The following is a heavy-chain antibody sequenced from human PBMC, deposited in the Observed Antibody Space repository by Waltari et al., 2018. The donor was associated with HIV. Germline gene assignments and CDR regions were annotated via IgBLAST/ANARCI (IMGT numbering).Heavy chain of an antibody. D-gene: IGHD2-2*01. Sequence: QVQLQESGPGLVKPSGTLSLTCAVSGGSISSSNWWSWVRQPPGKGLEWIGEIYHSGSTNYNPSLKSRVTSSVDKSKNQFSLKLSSVTAADTAVYSCARRREYCSSTSCRRGVYGMDVWGQGTTVTVSS. V-gene: IGHV4-4*02. CDR1: GGSISSSNW. CDR3: ARRREYCSSTSCRRGVYGMDV. CDR2: IYHSGST. J-gene: IGHJ6*02.